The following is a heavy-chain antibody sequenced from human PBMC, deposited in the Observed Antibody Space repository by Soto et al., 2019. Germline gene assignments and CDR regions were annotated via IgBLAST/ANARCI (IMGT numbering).Heavy chain of an antibody. CDR1: GGTFSSYA. J-gene: IGHJ4*02. CDR2: IIPIFGTA. Sequence: QVQLVQSGAEVKKPGSSVKVSCKASGGTFSSYAISWVRQAPGQGLEWMGGIIPIFGTANYVQKFQGRVTITADESTSTAYMELSSLRSEDTAVYYCARAQYYYDSSGYYYCLDYWGQGTLVTVSS. D-gene: IGHD3-22*01. CDR3: ARAQYYYDSSGYYYCLDY. V-gene: IGHV1-69*01.